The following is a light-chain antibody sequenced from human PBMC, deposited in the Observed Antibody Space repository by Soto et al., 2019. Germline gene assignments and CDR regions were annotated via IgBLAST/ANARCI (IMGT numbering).Light chain of an antibody. CDR2: XDS. J-gene: IGLJ1*01. V-gene: IGLV3-21*02. CDR3: QVWDSSSDHLYV. Sequence: SYELTQPPSVSVAPGQTARITCGGNNIGSKXXXXXXXXXXXXXXXXXXXDSDRPSGIPERFSGSNSGNTATLTISRVEAGDEADYYCQVWDSSSDHLYVFGTGTKVTVL. CDR1: NIGSKX.